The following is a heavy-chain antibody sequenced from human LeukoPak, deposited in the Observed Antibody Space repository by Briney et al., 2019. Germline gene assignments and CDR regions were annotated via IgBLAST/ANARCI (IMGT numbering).Heavy chain of an antibody. Sequence: ASVKVSCKASGYTFTSYDINWVRQATGQGLEWMGWMNPNSGNTGYAQKFQGRVTITRNTSISTAYMELSSLRSEDTAVYYCARVMVRGVTRWFDPWGQGTLVTVSS. CDR2: MNPNSGNT. CDR3: ARVMVRGVTRWFDP. CDR1: GYTFTSYD. J-gene: IGHJ5*02. D-gene: IGHD3-10*01. V-gene: IGHV1-8*03.